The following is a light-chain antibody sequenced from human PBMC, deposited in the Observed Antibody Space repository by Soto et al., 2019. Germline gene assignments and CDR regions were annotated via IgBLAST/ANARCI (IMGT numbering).Light chain of an antibody. CDR1: SSNIGSNT. J-gene: IGLJ1*01. CDR2: SNN. V-gene: IGLV1-44*01. Sequence: QSVLTQPPSASGTPGQRVTISCSGSSSNIGSNTVNWYQQLPGTAPKLLIYSNNQRPSGVPDRFSGSKSGTSASLAISGLRSEDEADYYCASWDDSLSGYVFGTGTKATVL. CDR3: ASWDDSLSGYV.